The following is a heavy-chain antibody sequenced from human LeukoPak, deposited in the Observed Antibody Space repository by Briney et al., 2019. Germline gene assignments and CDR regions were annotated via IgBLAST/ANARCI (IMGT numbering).Heavy chain of an antibody. J-gene: IGHJ4*02. CDR3: ARGPWYYYDY. Sequence: PGGSLRLSCAASGFTFSGYTMYWVRQAPGKGLEYVSAITTNGGSTYYANSVKGRFTISRDNSKNTLYLQMGSLRAEDMAVYYCARGPWYYYDYWGQRTLVTVSS. V-gene: IGHV3-64*01. CDR1: GFTFSGYT. CDR2: ITTNGGST. D-gene: IGHD2-15*01.